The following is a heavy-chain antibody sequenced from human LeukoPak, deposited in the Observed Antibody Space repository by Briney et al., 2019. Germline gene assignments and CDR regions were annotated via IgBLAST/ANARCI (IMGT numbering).Heavy chain of an antibody. J-gene: IGHJ4*02. D-gene: IGHD5-24*01. CDR2: ITNDGSST. Sequence: GRSLRLSCAASGFTFSSYGMHWVRQAPGKGLVWASRITNDGSSTTYADSVKGRFTISRDNAKNMLYLQMNSLRAEDTAVYYCARDYSLQSWGQGTLVTVSS. CDR3: ARDYSLQS. V-gene: IGHV3-74*01. CDR1: GFTFSSYG.